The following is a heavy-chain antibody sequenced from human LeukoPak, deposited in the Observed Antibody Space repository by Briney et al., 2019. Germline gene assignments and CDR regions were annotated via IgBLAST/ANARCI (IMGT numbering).Heavy chain of an antibody. V-gene: IGHV4-38-2*02. CDR2: INHSGST. D-gene: IGHD3-10*01. CDR1: GYSISSGYY. J-gene: IGHJ4*02. CDR3: ARHITIITPFDY. Sequence: SETLSLTCTVSGYSISSGYYWGWIRQPPGKGLEWIGEINHSGSTNYNPSLKSRVTISVDTFKNQFSLKLSSVTAADTAVYYCARHITIITPFDYWGQGTLVTVSS.